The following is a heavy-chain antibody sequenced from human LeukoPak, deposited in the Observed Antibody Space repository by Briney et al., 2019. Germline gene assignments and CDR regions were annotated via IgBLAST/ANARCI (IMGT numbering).Heavy chain of an antibody. D-gene: IGHD6-13*01. CDR2: IYWNDDK. CDR1: GFSLSTSGVG. CDR3: VYGLRGSAAAFY. J-gene: IGHJ4*02. V-gene: IGHV2-5*01. Sequence: SGPTLVNPTQTLTLTCTFSGFSLSTSGVGVGWIRQPPGKALEWLALIYWNDDKRYSPSLKSRLTIIKDTSKNQVVLTMTNMDPVDTATYYCVYGLRGSAAAFYWGQGTLVTVSS.